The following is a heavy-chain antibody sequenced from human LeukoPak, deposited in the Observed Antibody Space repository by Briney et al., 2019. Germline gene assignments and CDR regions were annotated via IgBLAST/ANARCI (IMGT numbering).Heavy chain of an antibody. D-gene: IGHD3-10*01. Sequence: SETLSLTCAVSGGSISSYYWSWIRQPPGKGLEWIGYIYYSGSTNYNPSLKSRVTISVDTSKNQFSLQLSSVTAADTAFYYCARDNPYYSRSWIGAFDIWGQGTMVTVSS. CDR2: IYYSGST. J-gene: IGHJ3*02. CDR3: ARDNPYYSRSWIGAFDI. V-gene: IGHV4-59*01. CDR1: GGSISSYY.